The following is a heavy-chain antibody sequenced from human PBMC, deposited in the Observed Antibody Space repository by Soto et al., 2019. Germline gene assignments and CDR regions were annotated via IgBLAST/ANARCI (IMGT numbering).Heavy chain of an antibody. V-gene: IGHV1-2*02. D-gene: IGHD3-10*02. Sequence: QVQLVHSGAEVKEPGDSVRVSCEASGYTFTAYHIHWVRQAPGQGLEWMGWINPKFGDTTYAQDFQGRVSMTRDMSISTVYMELSRLTSDDTAIYYCARNMDYYYGRGSGNGHGVWGQGTTVTVFS. CDR3: ARNMDYYYGRGSGNGHGV. J-gene: IGHJ6*02. CDR2: INPKFGDT. CDR1: GYTFTAYH.